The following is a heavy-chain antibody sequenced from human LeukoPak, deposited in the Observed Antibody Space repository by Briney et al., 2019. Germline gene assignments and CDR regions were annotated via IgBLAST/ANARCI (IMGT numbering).Heavy chain of an antibody. J-gene: IGHJ4*02. CDR3: ARDHYYGSGSFDY. CDR2: ISSSNTI. D-gene: IGHD3-10*01. CDR1: GFTFSSYE. V-gene: IGHV3-48*03. Sequence: GESLKISCAASGFTFSSYEMNWVRQAPGKGLEWISYISSSNTIYYADSVKGRFTISRDNANNSLYLQMNSLRAEDTAVYYCARDHYYGSGSFDYWGQGTLVTVSS.